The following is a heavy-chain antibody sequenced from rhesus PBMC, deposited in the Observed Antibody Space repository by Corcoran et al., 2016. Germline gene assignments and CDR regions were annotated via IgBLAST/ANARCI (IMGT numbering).Heavy chain of an antibody. J-gene: IGHJ4*01. CDR2: IYGSSGSP. CDR1: GGSISGGYD. Sequence: QVQLQESGPGLVKPSETLSLTCAVSGGSISGGYDWSWIRQPPGKGLEWIGYIYGSSGSPPFNPSLEKRVTIAKDTATNQFSLKLSSVTAADAAVYYCARHANTAGTTRGFDYWGQGVLVTVSS. D-gene: IGHD5-24*01. CDR3: ARHANTAGTTRGFDY. V-gene: IGHV4-76*01.